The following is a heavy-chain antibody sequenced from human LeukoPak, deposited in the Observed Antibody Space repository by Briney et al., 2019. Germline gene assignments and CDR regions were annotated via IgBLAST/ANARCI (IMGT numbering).Heavy chain of an antibody. CDR1: GGSITRYY. CDR2: IYGGGTT. D-gene: IGHD2-15*01. J-gene: IGHJ6*03. V-gene: IGHV4-4*07. Sequence: SDTLSLTCAVSGGSITRYYWSWVRQPAGKGLEWLGRIYGGGTTFYNPYFESRISMSGDTSKNEVSLKLNSVTAADTAMYYCARDPGSYLYYYMDAWGKGITVTVSS. CDR3: ARDPGSYLYYYMDA.